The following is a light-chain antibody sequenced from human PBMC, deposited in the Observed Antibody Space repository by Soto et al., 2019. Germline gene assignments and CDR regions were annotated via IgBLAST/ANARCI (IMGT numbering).Light chain of an antibody. CDR3: QQYGNSPST. J-gene: IGKJ1*01. CDR1: QSVTTR. CDR2: GAS. Sequence: IVLTQSPGTLSLSPGERVTLSCRASQSVTTRLAWYQHKPGQAPTLLMSGASNRASGVPVRFSGSGSGTDFTLTISRLEPEDFAVYYCQQYGNSPSTFGQGTKVEIK. V-gene: IGKV3-20*01.